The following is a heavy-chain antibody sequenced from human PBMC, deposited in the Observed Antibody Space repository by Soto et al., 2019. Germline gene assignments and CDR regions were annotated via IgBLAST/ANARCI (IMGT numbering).Heavy chain of an antibody. CDR2: IYHSGST. J-gene: IGHJ5*02. Sequence: SETLSLTCAVSGGSISSGGYSWSWIRQPPGKGLEWIGYIYHSGSTYYNPSLKSRVTISVDRSKNQFSLKLSSVTAADTAVYYCARAEGSSSWFDPWGQGTLVTVSS. CDR3: ARAEGSSSWFDP. CDR1: GGSISSGGYS. V-gene: IGHV4-30-2*01. D-gene: IGHD6-6*01.